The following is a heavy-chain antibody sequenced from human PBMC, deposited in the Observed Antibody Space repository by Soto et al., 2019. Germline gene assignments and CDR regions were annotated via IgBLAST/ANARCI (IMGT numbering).Heavy chain of an antibody. CDR1: GGSVISGSYY. CDR2: IYYSGST. D-gene: IGHD3-3*01. V-gene: IGHV4-61*01. Sequence: ASETLSLTCTVSGGSVISGSYYWSWIRQPPGKGLEWIGYIYYSGSTNYNPSLKSRVTISVDTSKNQFSLKLSSVTAADTAVYYCARAGPPVLITIFGVVTTDTYGMDVWGQGTTVTVSS. CDR3: ARAGPPVLITIFGVVTTDTYGMDV. J-gene: IGHJ6*02.